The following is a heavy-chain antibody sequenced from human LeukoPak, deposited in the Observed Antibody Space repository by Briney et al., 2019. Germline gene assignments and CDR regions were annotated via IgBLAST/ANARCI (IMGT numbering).Heavy chain of an antibody. Sequence: PSETLSLTCTVSGGSISSYYWSWIRQPPGKGLEWIGYIYYSGSTNYNPSLKSRVTISVDTSKNQFSLKLSSVTAADTAVYYCARDDCSSTSCHNWFDPWGQGTLVTVSS. J-gene: IGHJ5*02. CDR2: IYYSGST. V-gene: IGHV4-59*01. CDR1: GGSISSYY. D-gene: IGHD2-2*01. CDR3: ARDDCSSTSCHNWFDP.